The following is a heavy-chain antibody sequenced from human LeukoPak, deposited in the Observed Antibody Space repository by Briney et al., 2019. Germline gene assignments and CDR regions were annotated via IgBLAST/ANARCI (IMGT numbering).Heavy chain of an antibody. Sequence: AGSLKLSCVASAFTSSDSPIHWVRLAPGKGLKWVAHIRDKRDNYATGYPASVKVRSAISRDNSENTTLPQMNSLRTDDTAVYFCARQTVSCHDYWGRGTLVTVSS. CDR2: IRDKRDNYAT. J-gene: IGHJ4*02. CDR1: AFTSSDSP. CDR3: ARQTVSCHDY. D-gene: IGHD2-2*01. V-gene: IGHV3-73*01.